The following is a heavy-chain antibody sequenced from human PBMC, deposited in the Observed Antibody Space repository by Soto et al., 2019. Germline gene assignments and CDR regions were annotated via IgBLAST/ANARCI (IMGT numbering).Heavy chain of an antibody. CDR2: INGGNDKT. D-gene: IGHD3-22*01. V-gene: IGHV1-3*01. Sequence: VASVKVSCKAPGYNFTAYAIYWVRQAPRQRLEWLGWINGGNDKTGYSQRFQGRLSITKKTSATTAFMELSNLRSEDTAVYYCARVGHFDSDGFPRTYDYWGQGTLVTVYS. J-gene: IGHJ4*02. CDR3: ARVGHFDSDGFPRTYDY. CDR1: GYNFTAYA.